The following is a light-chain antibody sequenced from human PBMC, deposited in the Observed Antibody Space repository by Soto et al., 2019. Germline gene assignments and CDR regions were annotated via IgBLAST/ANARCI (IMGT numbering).Light chain of an antibody. J-gene: IGLJ1*01. CDR1: SSDVGGYDY. CDR3: SSYTGGNPSYV. CDR2: EVT. V-gene: IGLV2-8*01. Sequence: LTQPPSASGSPGQSVTISCTGTSSDVGGYDYVSWYQQHPGKAPKLMIYEVTIRPSGVSDRFSGSRSGNTASLTVSGLQAEDEADYYCSSYTGGNPSYVFGTGTKVTVL.